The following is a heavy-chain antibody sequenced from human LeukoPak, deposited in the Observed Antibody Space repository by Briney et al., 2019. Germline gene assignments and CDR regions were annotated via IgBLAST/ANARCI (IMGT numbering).Heavy chain of an antibody. CDR1: GVSISSSSYD. D-gene: IGHD3-22*01. Sequence: ASETLSLTCTVSGVSISSSSYDWGGIRQPPGKGLEWIGRIYYSGSTYYNPSLKSRVTISVDTSKNQFSLKLSSVTAADTAVYYCARQWGYEYYDSSGHDYWGQGTLVTVSS. V-gene: IGHV4-39*01. CDR2: IYYSGST. CDR3: ARQWGYEYYDSSGHDY. J-gene: IGHJ4*02.